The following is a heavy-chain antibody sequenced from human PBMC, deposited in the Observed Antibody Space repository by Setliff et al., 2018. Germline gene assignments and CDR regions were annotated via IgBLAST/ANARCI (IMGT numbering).Heavy chain of an antibody. CDR1: GGSFTNYA. D-gene: IGHD5-18*01. CDR3: ARFSGHNYGSFDS. Sequence: SVKVSCKASGGSFTNYAVSWVRQAPGQGPEWMGGIIPLYRSTNYAQKFQGRVTFTADESTSTAYMELSSLRSADTAVYYCARFSGHNYGSFDSWGQGTLVTVSS. J-gene: IGHJ4*02. V-gene: IGHV1-69*13. CDR2: IIPLYRST.